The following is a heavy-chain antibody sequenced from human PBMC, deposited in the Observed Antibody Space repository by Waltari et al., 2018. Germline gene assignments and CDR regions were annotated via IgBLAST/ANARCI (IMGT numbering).Heavy chain of an antibody. CDR3: ARCPDEYNYYYMEV. Sequence: QVQLVESGGGVVQPGKSLRLSCAGSGSGFSSCGIHWVRQAPGKGLEWVAIIWFDGSKIYYADSVKGRFTISRDNSRNTVYLQMNSLRPEDSGVYYCARCPDEYNYYYMEVWGRGTTVSVSS. CDR1: GSGFSSCG. V-gene: IGHV3-33*08. CDR2: IWFDGSKI. J-gene: IGHJ6*03.